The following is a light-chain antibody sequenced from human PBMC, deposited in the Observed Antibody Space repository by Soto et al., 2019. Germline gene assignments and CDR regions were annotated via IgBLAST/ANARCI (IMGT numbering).Light chain of an antibody. CDR2: RKN. J-gene: IGLJ1*01. CDR3: AAWDDSLSGFV. Sequence: QPVLTQPPSASGTPGQRVTISCSGSSSNIEKNYVYWYQQLPGAAPKLLIYRKNLRPSGVPDRFSGSKSGTSASLAISGLRSEDEADYYCAAWDDSLSGFVFGTGTKLTVL. V-gene: IGLV1-47*01. CDR1: SSNIEKNY.